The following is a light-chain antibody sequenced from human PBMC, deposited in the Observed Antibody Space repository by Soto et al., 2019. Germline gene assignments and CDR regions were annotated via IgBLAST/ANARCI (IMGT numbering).Light chain of an antibody. Sequence: EIVLTQSPATLSLSPGERATLSCRASQSVSRYLAWYQQKPGQAPRLLIYDASNRATGIPARFSGSGSGTDFTLTISRLEPEDFALYYCQQRSDWPSTFGGGTKVQFK. V-gene: IGKV3-11*01. CDR3: QQRSDWPST. CDR2: DAS. CDR1: QSVSRY. J-gene: IGKJ4*01.